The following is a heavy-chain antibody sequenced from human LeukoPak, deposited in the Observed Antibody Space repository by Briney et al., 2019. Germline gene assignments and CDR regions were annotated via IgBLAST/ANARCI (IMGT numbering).Heavy chain of an antibody. D-gene: IGHD2-21*02. J-gene: IGHJ4*02. Sequence: PSETLSLTCTVSGGSISSYYWSWIRQPPGKGLEWIGYIYTSGSTNYNPSLKSRVTISVDTSKNQFPLKLSSVTAADTAVYYCASLYCGGDCYSDYWGQGTLVIVSS. CDR2: IYTSGST. CDR3: ASLYCGGDCYSDY. CDR1: GGSISSYY. V-gene: IGHV4-4*09.